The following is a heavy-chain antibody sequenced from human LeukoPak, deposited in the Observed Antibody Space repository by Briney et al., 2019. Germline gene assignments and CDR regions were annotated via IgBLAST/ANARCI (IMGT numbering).Heavy chain of an antibody. CDR2: ISYDGSNK. J-gene: IGHJ3*01. V-gene: IGHV3-30*01. Sequence: GGSLRLSCAASGFKFSRYAIHWVRQAPGKGLEWMGLISYDGSNKYYADSVQGRLTISRDNSKNTVYLQLNSVRTEDTAVYYCARSPPEQVVVATAISDDGFDVWGQGTMVSVS. CDR3: ARSPPEQVVVATAISDDGFDV. D-gene: IGHD2-21*02. CDR1: GFKFSRYA.